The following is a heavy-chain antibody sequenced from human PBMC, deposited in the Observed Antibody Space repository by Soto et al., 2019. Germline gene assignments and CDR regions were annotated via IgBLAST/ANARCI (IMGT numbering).Heavy chain of an antibody. D-gene: IGHD4-17*01. Sequence: QVQLVQSGAEVKKPGASVKVSCKASGYAFSQYYIHWMRQAPGQGLEWMGWINPNRGRTKFAQNFQGWVTMTRDTSIKTVYMELSGLRSDATAVYYCVRESGGTTATLDYYYFYVDVWGKGTTVTVSS. CDR1: GYAFSQYY. CDR3: VRESGGTTATLDYYYFYVDV. CDR2: INPNRGRT. V-gene: IGHV1-2*04. J-gene: IGHJ6*03.